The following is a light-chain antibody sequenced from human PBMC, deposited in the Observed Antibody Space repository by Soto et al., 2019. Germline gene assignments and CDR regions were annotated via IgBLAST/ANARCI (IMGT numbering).Light chain of an antibody. CDR1: SSNIGGNS. CDR2: DDD. Sequence: QSVLTQPPSVSAAPGQRVTISCSGSSSNIGGNSVSWYQQLPGTAPKLLIYDDDKRPSGIPDRFSGSKSGTSATLGITGFQTGDEADYYCGSWDSSLSAYVFGTGTKAPS. J-gene: IGLJ1*01. CDR3: GSWDSSLSAYV. V-gene: IGLV1-51*01.